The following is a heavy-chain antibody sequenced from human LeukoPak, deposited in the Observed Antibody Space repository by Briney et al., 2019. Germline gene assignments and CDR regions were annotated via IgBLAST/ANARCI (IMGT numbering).Heavy chain of an antibody. Sequence: ETLSLTCTVSGGSISSYYWSWIRQPPGKRLEWVSAISGSGGSTYYADSVKGRFTISRDNSKNTLYLQMNSLRAEDTAVYYCAKDLGADYYDSSGPTGWFDPWGQGTLVTVSS. J-gene: IGHJ5*02. CDR1: GGSISSYY. CDR3: AKDLGADYYDSSGPTGWFDP. D-gene: IGHD3-22*01. CDR2: ISGSGGST. V-gene: IGHV3-23*01.